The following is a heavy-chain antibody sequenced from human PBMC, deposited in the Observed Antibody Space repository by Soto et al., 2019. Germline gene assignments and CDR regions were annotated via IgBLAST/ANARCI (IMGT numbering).Heavy chain of an antibody. D-gene: IGHD5-18*01. CDR1: LYPFTIYD. Sequence: SVRVAWNASLYPFTIYDVHWVRQAPGQGLEWMGIINPSGGSTSYAQKFRGRVTMTKDTSTSTVHMQLSSLRSEDTAMYYCAKMFKLGGNSYGCLDVWGQGTTVTVSS. V-gene: IGHV1-46*01. J-gene: IGHJ6*02. CDR2: INPSGGST. CDR3: AKMFKLGGNSYGCLDV.